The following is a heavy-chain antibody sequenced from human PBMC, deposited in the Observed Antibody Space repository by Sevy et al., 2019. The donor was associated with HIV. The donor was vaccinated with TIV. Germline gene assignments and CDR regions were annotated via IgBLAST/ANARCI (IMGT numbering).Heavy chain of an antibody. V-gene: IGHV3-13*01. CDR2: IGTAGDT. J-gene: IGHJ4*02. Sequence: GGCLRLSCAASGFTFSSYDMHWVRQATGKGLEWVSAIGTAGDTYYPGSVKGRFTISRENAKNSLYLQMNSLRAGDTAVYYCARGGDFYSSSSPYNFDYWGQGTLVTVSS. CDR1: GFTFSSYD. D-gene: IGHD6-6*01. CDR3: ARGGDFYSSSSPYNFDY.